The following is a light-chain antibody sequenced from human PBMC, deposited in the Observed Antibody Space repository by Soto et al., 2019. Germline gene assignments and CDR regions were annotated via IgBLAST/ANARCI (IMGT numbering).Light chain of an antibody. J-gene: IGLJ2*01. Sequence: QSALTQPPSASGSPGQSVTISCTGTSSDVGGYNYVSWYQQHPGKAPKLMIYEVSKRPSGVPDRFSGSKSGNTASLTVSGLQAEDEADYYCSSDAGSNNLKVVFGGGTKLTVL. CDR1: SSDVGGYNY. CDR2: EVS. CDR3: SSDAGSNNLKVV. V-gene: IGLV2-8*01.